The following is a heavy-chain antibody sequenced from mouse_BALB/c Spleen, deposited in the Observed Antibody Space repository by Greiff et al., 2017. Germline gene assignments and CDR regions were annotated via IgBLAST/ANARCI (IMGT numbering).Heavy chain of an antibody. CDR3: ARCVVTLIMDY. CDR2: IDPANGNT. J-gene: IGHJ4*01. V-gene: IGHV14-3*02. Sequence: VQLQQSGAELVKPGASVKLSCTASGFNIKDTYMHWVKQRPEQGLEWIGRIDPANGNTKYDPKFQGKATITADTSSNTAYLQLSSLTSEDTAVYYCARCVVTLIMDYWGQGTSVTVSS. CDR1: GFNIKDTY. D-gene: IGHD2-2*01.